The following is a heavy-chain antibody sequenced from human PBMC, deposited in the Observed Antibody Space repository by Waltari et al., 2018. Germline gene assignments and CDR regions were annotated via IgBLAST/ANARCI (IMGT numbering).Heavy chain of an antibody. CDR3: ARGGSMRRPFSY. V-gene: IGHV4-34*01. D-gene: IGHD3-22*01. CDR1: GGSFSGYY. J-gene: IGHJ4*02. Sequence: QVQLQQWGAGLLKPSETLSLTCAVYGGSFSGYYWSWIRQPPGKGLEWIGEINNSGRTNYHPSLKIRGTISVATSKNKFFLKLSSVTAADTAVYYCARGGSMRRPFSYWGPGTLVTVSS. CDR2: INNSGRT.